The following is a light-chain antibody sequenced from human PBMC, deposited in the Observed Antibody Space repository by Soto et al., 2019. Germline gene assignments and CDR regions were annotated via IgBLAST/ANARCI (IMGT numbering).Light chain of an antibody. CDR2: EHY. CDR1: SGSIASDF. V-gene: IGLV6-57*01. CDR3: QSHENNNIL. Sequence: FMLTQPHSVSESLGKTVTISCTRSSGSIASDFVQWHQQRPGSSLTPVIYEHYHRPSGVPDRFSGSIDSSSNSASLTISGLKTEDEADYYCQSHENNNILFGGGTKVTVL. J-gene: IGLJ2*01.